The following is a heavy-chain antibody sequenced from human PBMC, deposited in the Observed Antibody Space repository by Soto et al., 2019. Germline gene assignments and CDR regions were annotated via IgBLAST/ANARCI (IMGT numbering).Heavy chain of an antibody. J-gene: IGHJ6*02. CDR2: IWYDGSNK. CDR1: GFTFSSYG. CDR3: ARDNHYDSSGYTGGMDV. Sequence: QVQLVESGGGVVQPGRSLRLSCAASGFTFSSYGMHWVRQAPGKGLEWVAVIWYDGSNKYYADSVKGRFTISRDNSKKXLYLQMNSLRAEDTAVYYCARDNHYDSSGYTGGMDVWGQGTTVTVSS. D-gene: IGHD3-22*01. V-gene: IGHV3-33*01.